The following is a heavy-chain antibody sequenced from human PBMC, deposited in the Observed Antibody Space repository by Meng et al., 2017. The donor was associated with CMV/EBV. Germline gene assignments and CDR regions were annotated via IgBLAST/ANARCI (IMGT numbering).Heavy chain of an antibody. CDR3: ARDGGSRGYYFDY. Sequence: EVQLVESGGGLVKPGGSLRLACAASGFNFSSYSMNWVRQAAGKGLEWVSSISSSSSYIYYADSVKGRFTISRDNAKNSLYLQMNSLRAEDTAVYYCARDGGSRGYYFDYWGQGTLVTVSS. CDR1: GFNFSSYS. CDR2: ISSSSSYI. V-gene: IGHV3-21*01. D-gene: IGHD1-26*01. J-gene: IGHJ4*02.